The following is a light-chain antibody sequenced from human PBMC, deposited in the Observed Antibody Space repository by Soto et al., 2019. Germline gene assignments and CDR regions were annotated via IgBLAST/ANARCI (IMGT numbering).Light chain of an antibody. Sequence: IVLTQSPGTLSLSQGARATLSRRASQSVSSSFLGWYQQKSGQAPRLLIHGASSRATGIPDRFSGSGSGTDFTLTISRLEPEDFAVYYCQQYGSPPQTFGQGTKVDI. V-gene: IGKV3-20*01. CDR1: QSVSSSF. CDR3: QQYGSPPQT. CDR2: GAS. J-gene: IGKJ1*01.